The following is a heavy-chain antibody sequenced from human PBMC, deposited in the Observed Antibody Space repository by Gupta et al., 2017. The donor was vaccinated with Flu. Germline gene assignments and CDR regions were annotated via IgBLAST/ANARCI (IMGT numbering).Heavy chain of an antibody. CDR3: ARGGWNDPIGAEY. J-gene: IGHJ4*02. Sequence: QVQLVESGGGVVQPGRSLRLSCAASGFTFSSYGMHCGRQAPGKGLEWVAVIWSDGSNEYYADSVKGRFTISRDNSKNTLYLQMNSLRAEDTAVYYCARGGWNDPIGAEYWGQGTLVTVSS. V-gene: IGHV3-33*01. D-gene: IGHD1-1*01. CDR1: GFTFSSYG. CDR2: IWSDGSNE.